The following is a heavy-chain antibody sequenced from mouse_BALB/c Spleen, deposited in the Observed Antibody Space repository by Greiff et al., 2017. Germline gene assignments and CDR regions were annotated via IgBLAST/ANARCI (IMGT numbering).Heavy chain of an antibody. CDR3: TREAKLRYSRFDY. J-gene: IGHJ2*01. V-gene: IGHV1-5*01. CDR2: IYPGNSDT. D-gene: IGHD2-14*01. CDR1: GYTFTSYW. Sequence: EVQLQQSGTVLARPGASVKMSCKASGYTFTSYWMHWVKQRPGQGLEWIGAIYPGNSDTSYNQKFKGKAKLTAVTSTSTAYMELSSLTNEDSAVYYCTREAKLRYSRFDYWGQGTTLTVSS.